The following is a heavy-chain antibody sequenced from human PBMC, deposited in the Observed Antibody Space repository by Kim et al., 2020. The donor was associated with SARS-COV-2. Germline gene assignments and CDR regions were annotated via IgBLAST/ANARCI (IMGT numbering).Heavy chain of an antibody. D-gene: IGHD3-3*01. CDR2: ISYSGRT. V-gene: IGHV4-39*01. CDR3: ARGIFGVVIIPYYYYCMDV. J-gene: IGHJ6*03. Sequence: SETLSLTCTVSGGSISSNDYYWDWIRQPPGKGLEWIGSISYSGRTYYNPSLKSRVTISVDTSKNQISLKLSSVTAADTGVYYCARGIFGVVIIPYYYYCMDVWGKGTTVTVSS. CDR1: GGSISSNDYY.